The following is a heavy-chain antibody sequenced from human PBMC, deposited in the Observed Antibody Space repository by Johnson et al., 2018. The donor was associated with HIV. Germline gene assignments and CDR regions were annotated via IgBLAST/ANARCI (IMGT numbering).Heavy chain of an antibody. Sequence: VQLVESGGAVVRPGGSLRLSCTASGFTFDDYGMNWVRQVPGQGLEWVSGINWNGGSTSYADSVKGRFTISRDNAKNSLYLQMNSLRAEDTALYYCARMVQYFVSSGYSTRGGDGLDIWGQGTVVTVSS. D-gene: IGHD3-22*01. CDR3: ARMVQYFVSSGYSTRGGDGLDI. V-gene: IGHV3-20*04. CDR2: INWNGGST. J-gene: IGHJ3*02. CDR1: GFTFDDYG.